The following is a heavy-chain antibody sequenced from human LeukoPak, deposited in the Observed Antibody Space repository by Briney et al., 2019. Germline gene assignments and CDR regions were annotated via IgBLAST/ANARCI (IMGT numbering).Heavy chain of an antibody. CDR2: MNPNSGNT. V-gene: IGHV1-8*01. J-gene: IGHJ3*02. D-gene: IGHD6-6*01. CDR1: GYTFTSYD. Sequence: GASVKVSCKASGYTFTSYDINWVRQATGQGLEWMGWMNPNSGNTGYAQKFQGRVTMTRNTSISTAYMELSSLRSEDTAVYYCARNFEYSSSSGDAFDIWGQGTMVTASS. CDR3: ARNFEYSSSSGDAFDI.